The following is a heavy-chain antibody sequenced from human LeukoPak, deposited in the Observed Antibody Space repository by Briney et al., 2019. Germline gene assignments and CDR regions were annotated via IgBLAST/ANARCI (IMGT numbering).Heavy chain of an antibody. Sequence: GGSLRLSCSASGFSFSPYPMSWVRQAPGKGLEWVAGILGGGGTFYGDSARGRFTVSRDSSKDTLYWQMDSLRGEDTALYYCAKDESVVGVNYFAPWGEGTLVTVSS. D-gene: IGHD3-10*01. CDR3: AKDESVVGVNYFAP. CDR1: GFSFSPYP. CDR2: ILGGGGT. J-gene: IGHJ4*02. V-gene: IGHV3-23*01.